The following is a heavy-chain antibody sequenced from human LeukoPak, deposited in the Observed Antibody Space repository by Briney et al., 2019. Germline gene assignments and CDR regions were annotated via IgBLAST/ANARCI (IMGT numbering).Heavy chain of an antibody. D-gene: IGHD6-19*01. V-gene: IGHV3-11*01. CDR3: ARDHSVAVAGWFDP. Sequence: GGSLRLSCAASGFTFSDYYMSWIRQAPGKGLEWVSYISSSGSAIYYADSVKGRFTISRDNAKNSLYLQMNSLRAEDTAVYYCARDHSVAVAGWFDPWGQGTLVTVSS. J-gene: IGHJ5*02. CDR1: GFTFSDYY. CDR2: ISSSGSAI.